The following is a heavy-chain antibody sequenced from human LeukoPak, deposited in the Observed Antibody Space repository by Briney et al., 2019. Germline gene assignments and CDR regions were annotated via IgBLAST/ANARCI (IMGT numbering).Heavy chain of an antibody. CDR3: ARQGGGGDSLDY. J-gene: IGHJ4*02. Sequence: PGESLRISCKGSGYSFTSYWISWVRQMPGKGLEWMGRIDPSDSYTNYSPSFQGHVTISADKSISTAFLQWTILKASDSAIYYCARQGGGGDSLDYWGQGTLVTVSS. V-gene: IGHV5-10-1*01. CDR2: IDPSDSYT. D-gene: IGHD2-21*02. CDR1: GYSFTSYW.